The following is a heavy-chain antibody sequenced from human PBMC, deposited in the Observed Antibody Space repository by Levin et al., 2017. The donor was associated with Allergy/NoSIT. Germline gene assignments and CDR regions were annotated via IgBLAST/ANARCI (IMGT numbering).Heavy chain of an antibody. V-gene: IGHV3-23*01. CDR1: GFTFSSYA. J-gene: IGHJ4*02. CDR3: AKFGSGWYISYFDY. CDR2: ISSSGVGT. Sequence: GGSLRLSCAASGFTFSSYAMSWVRQAPGKGLEWVSGISSSGVGTYYADSVKGRFTISRDNSKNTPYLQMNSLRAADTAVYYCAKFGSGWYISYFDYWVQGTQVTVSS. D-gene: IGHD6-19*01.